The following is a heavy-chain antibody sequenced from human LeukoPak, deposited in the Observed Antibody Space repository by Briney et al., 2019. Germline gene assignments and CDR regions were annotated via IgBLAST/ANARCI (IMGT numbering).Heavy chain of an antibody. V-gene: IGHV7-4-1*02. CDR2: IANNTRNT. D-gene: IGHD2-15*01. CDR1: GYTFTTYA. J-gene: IGHJ5*02. Sequence: ASVKVSCTASGYTFTTYAMNWVRQVPGQGLEWMGCIANNTRNTSYAQGLTGRFVFSLDTSGSTAYLQMSSLRAEDTAVYYCARGRGSKFWFDPCGQGTLVTVSS. CDR3: ARGRGSKFWFDP.